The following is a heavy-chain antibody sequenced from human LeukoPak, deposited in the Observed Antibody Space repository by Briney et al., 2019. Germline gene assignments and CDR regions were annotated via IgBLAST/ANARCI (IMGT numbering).Heavy chain of an antibody. CDR1: GGSFSGYY. Sequence: SETLSLTCAVYGGSFSGYYWSWIRQPPGKGLDWIGEINHSGSTNYNPSLKSRVTISVDTSKNQFSLKLSSVTAADTAVYYCARRAGYSSSWNPGGSAYFDYWGQGTLVTVSS. D-gene: IGHD6-13*01. V-gene: IGHV4-34*01. J-gene: IGHJ4*02. CDR3: ARRAGYSSSWNPGGSAYFDY. CDR2: INHSGST.